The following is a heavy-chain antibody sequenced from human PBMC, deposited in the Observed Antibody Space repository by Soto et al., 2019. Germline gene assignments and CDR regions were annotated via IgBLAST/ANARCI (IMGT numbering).Heavy chain of an antibody. V-gene: IGHV3-11*01. CDR1: GFTFSDYY. J-gene: IGHJ3*02. CDR3: ARSCITDYDFWSGLASEPFDI. CDR2: ISSSGSTI. D-gene: IGHD3-3*01. Sequence: GGSLSLSCAASGFTFSDYYMSWVRQAPGKGLEWVSYISSSGSTIYYADSVKGRFTIARNNAKNSPYMQMNSLRAEDTAVYYWARSCITDYDFWSGLASEPFDIWGQGTMVTVSS.